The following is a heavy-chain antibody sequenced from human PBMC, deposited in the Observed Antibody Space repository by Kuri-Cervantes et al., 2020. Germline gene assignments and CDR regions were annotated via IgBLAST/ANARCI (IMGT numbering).Heavy chain of an antibody. Sequence: GESLKISCAASGFTFSNYAMSWVRQAPGKGLEWVSVISGSGGSTYYADSVEGRFTISRDNGKNSVYLQMNSLTAEDTAVYYCAGDPGYQYSDHVEYYLDVWGEGTTVTVSS. CDR2: ISGSGGST. J-gene: IGHJ6*03. CDR1: GFTFSNYA. D-gene: IGHD4-17*01. V-gene: IGHV3-23*01. CDR3: AGDPGYQYSDHVEYYLDV.